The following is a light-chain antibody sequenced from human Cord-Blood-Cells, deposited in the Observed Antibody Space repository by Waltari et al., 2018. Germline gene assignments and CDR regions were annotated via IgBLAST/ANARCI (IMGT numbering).Light chain of an antibody. Sequence: QSVLTQPPSVSGAPGQRVTISCTGSSSNIGAAYDVHRYQQLPGTAPKLVIYGTSNRPSGVPDRFSGSKSGTSASLAITGLQAEDEADYYCQSYDSSLSGSVVFGGGTKLTVL. CDR1: SSNIGAAYD. CDR3: QSYDSSLSGSVV. CDR2: GTS. J-gene: IGLJ2*01. V-gene: IGLV1-40*01.